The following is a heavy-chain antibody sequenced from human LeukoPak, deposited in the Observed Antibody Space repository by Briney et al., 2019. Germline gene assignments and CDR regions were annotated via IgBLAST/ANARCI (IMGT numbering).Heavy chain of an antibody. D-gene: IGHD2-2*01. CDR2: ISGSGGST. CDR3: AKGIVPAPNGAFDI. Sequence: GGSLRLSCAASGFTFSTYAMSWVRQAPGKGLEWVSGISGSGGSTYYADSVKGRFTISRDNSKNTLYLQMNSPRAEDTAVYYCAKGIVPAPNGAFDIWGQGTMVTVSS. J-gene: IGHJ3*02. CDR1: GFTFSTYA. V-gene: IGHV3-23*01.